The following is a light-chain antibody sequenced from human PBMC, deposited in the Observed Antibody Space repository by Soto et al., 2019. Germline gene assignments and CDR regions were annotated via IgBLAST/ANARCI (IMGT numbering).Light chain of an antibody. J-gene: IGKJ3*01. Sequence: DIQMTQSPSSLSASVGDRVTITCRASQSIGRYLNWYQQKPGKAPSLLISTTTTLQSEVPSRFSGSGSGTDFTLTITSLQPEDFATYYCQHTYSHIFTFGPGTKVDIK. CDR3: QHTYSHIFT. CDR1: QSIGRY. CDR2: TTT. V-gene: IGKV1-39*01.